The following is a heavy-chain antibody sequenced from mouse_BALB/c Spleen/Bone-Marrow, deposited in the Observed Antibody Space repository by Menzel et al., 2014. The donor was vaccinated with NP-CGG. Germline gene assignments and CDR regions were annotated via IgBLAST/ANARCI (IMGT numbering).Heavy chain of an antibody. CDR3: ARGFPFDY. V-gene: IGHV1-87*01. CDR1: GYTFTSYW. J-gene: IGHJ2*01. Sequence: QVQLKESGAGLARPGASVKLSCKASGYTFTSYWMQWVKQRPGQGLEWIGAIYPGDGDTRYTQKFKGKATLTADKSSSTAYMQLSSLASEDSAVYYCARGFPFDYWGQGTTLTVSS. CDR2: IYPGDGDT.